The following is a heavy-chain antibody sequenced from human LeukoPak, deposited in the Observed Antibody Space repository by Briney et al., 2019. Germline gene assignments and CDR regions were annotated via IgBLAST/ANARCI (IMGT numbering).Heavy chain of an antibody. CDR3: ARGGRDCSGGSCYMDY. J-gene: IGHJ4*02. CDR1: GYTFISYY. V-gene: IGHV1-46*01. CDR2: INPNGGTT. Sequence: ASVKVSCKASGYTFISYYMHWVRQATGQGLEWMGMINPNGGTTSYVQKFQGRVTMTRNTSTSTVYMELSSLRSEDTAVYYCARGGRDCSGGSCYMDYWGQGTLVTVSS. D-gene: IGHD2-15*01.